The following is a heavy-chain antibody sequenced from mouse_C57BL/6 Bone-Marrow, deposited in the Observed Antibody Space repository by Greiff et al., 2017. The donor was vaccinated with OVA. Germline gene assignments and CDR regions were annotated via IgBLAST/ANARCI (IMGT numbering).Heavy chain of an antibody. CDR3: ASYYYVSSYYYAMDY. Sequence: VQLQQSGPELVKPGASVKISCKASGYTFTDYYMNWVKQSHGKSLAWIGDINPNNGGTSYNQKFKGKATLTVDKSSSTAYMELRSLTSEDSAVYYCASYYYVSSYYYAMDYWGQGTSVTVSS. J-gene: IGHJ4*01. D-gene: IGHD1-1*01. CDR1: GYTFTDYY. V-gene: IGHV1-26*01. CDR2: INPNNGGT.